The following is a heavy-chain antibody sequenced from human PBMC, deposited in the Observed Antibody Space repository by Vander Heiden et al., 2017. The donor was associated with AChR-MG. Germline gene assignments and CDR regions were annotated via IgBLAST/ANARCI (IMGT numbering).Heavy chain of an antibody. CDR1: GFTVSSNY. Sequence: EVQLVESGGGLVQPGGSLRLSCAASGFTVSSNYMSWVHQAPGKGLEWVSVIYSGGSTYYADSVKGRFTISRDNSKNTLYLQMNSLRAEDTAVYYCARDSSHLDDYYYGMDVWGQGTTVTVSS. D-gene: IGHD1-1*01. J-gene: IGHJ6*02. CDR3: ARDSSHLDDYYYGMDV. CDR2: IYSGGST. V-gene: IGHV3-66*01.